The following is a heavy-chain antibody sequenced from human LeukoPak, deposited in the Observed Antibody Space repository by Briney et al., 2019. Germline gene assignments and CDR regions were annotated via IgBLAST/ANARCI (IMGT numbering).Heavy chain of an antibody. V-gene: IGHV4-59*01. J-gene: IGHJ3*02. CDR3: ARVISRDGYNYDAFDI. CDR2: IYYSGST. CDR1: GVSISSYY. D-gene: IGHD5-24*01. Sequence: PSETLSLTCTVSGVSISSYYWSWLRQPPGKGLEWIGYIYYSGSTNYNPSLKSRVTLSVDTSKNQFSLKLSSVTAADTAVYYCARVISRDGYNYDAFDIWGQGTMVTVSS.